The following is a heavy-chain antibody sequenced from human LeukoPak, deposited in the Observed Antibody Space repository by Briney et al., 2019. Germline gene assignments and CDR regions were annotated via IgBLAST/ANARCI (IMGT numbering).Heavy chain of an antibody. V-gene: IGHV3-23*01. CDR3: AKGPGWQQLVQYFQH. CDR1: GFTFSTYA. J-gene: IGHJ1*01. Sequence: PGGSLRLSCVASGFTFSTYAMSWVRQAPGKGLEWVSVISGSGGSAYYADSVKGRFTISRDNSKNTQYLQMNSQRAEDTAVYYCAKGPGWQQLVQYFQHWGQGTLVTVST. D-gene: IGHD6-13*01. CDR2: ISGSGGSA.